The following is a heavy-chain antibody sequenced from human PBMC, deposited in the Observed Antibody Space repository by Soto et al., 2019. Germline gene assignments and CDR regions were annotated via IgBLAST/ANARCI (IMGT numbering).Heavy chain of an antibody. CDR1: GYTFTSYA. J-gene: IGHJ6*03. V-gene: IGHV1-8*01. CDR3: ARFPGYHYYYYMDV. Sequence: QVQLVQSGAEVKKPGASVKVSCKASGYTFTSYAINWVRQATGQGLEWMGWMNPNSGNTGYAQKFHGRVTMTRNTSISTAYMELSSLRSEDTAVYYCARFPGYHYYYYMDVWGKGTTVTVSS. CDR2: MNPNSGNT.